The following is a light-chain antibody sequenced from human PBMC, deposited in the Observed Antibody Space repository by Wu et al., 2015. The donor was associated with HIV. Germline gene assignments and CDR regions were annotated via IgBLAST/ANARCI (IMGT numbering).Light chain of an antibody. V-gene: IGKV1-27*01. CDR2: SAS. CDR3: QKXNSAPRT. J-gene: IGKJ1*01. CDR1: QGISNY. Sequence: DIQMTQSPSSLSASVGDRVTITCRASQGISNYLAWYQQKPGKVPKLLIYSASTLRPGVPSRFSGTGYGTEFTLTISSLQPEDAATYFCQKXNSAPRTFGQGTKVDIK.